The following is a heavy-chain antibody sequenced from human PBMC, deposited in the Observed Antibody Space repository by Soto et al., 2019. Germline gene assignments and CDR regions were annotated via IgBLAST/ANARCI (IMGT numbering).Heavy chain of an antibody. Sequence: QVQLVQSGDEVKKPGASVKVSCKASGYIFVNYGIAWVRQAPGQGLEWMGWISPYTGNTHSATKVQGRLTMTTDTSTSTAYMNLGSLTSDDTAVYYCVMMDNYVTPTPQDVWGQGTTVTLSS. V-gene: IGHV1-18*01. CDR3: VMMDNYVTPTPQDV. CDR1: GYIFVNYG. CDR2: ISPYTGNT. D-gene: IGHD3-16*01. J-gene: IGHJ6*02.